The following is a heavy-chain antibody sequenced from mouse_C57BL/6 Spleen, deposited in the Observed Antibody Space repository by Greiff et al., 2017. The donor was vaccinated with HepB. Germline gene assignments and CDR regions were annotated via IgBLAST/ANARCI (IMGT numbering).Heavy chain of an antibody. CDR2: ISSGSSTI. V-gene: IGHV5-17*01. D-gene: IGHD2-5*01. J-gene: IGHJ3*01. Sequence: EVKLMESGGGLVKPGGSLKLSCAASGFTFSDYGMHWVRQAPEKGLEWVAYISSGSSTIYYADTVKGRFTISRDNAKNTLFLQMTSLRSEDTAMYYCARHSNFEGFAYWGQGTLVTVSA. CDR1: GFTFSDYG. CDR3: ARHSNFEGFAY.